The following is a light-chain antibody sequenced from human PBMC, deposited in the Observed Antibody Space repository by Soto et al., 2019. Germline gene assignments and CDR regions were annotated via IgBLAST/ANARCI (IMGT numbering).Light chain of an antibody. V-gene: IGLV6-57*02. CDR1: SGSIASNY. J-gene: IGLJ3*02. Sequence: NFMLTQPLSVSESPGKTVTISCTGSSGSIASNYVQCYQQRPGSAPTTVMYEDNQRPSGVPDRFSGSIDSSSNSASLTISRLKTEDEADYYCQSYHSSNVVFGGGTKLTVL. CDR2: EDN. CDR3: QSYHSSNVV.